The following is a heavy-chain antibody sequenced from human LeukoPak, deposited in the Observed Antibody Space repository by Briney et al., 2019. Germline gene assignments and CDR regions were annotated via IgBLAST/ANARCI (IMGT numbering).Heavy chain of an antibody. CDR3: ARTGRRQYYYDSSGYLRFDP. V-gene: IGHV1-18*01. D-gene: IGHD3-22*01. Sequence: EASVTVSCTASGYTFTSYGISWVRQAPGQGLEWMGWISAYNGNTNYAQKLQGRVTMTTDTSTSTAYMELRSLRSDDTAVYYCARTGRRQYYYDSSGYLRFDPWGQGTLVTVSS. CDR2: ISAYNGNT. CDR1: GYTFTSYG. J-gene: IGHJ5*02.